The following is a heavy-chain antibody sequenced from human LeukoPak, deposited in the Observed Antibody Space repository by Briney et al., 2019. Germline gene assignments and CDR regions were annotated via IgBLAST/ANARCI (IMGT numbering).Heavy chain of an antibody. CDR3: AREGRVSGYDFDC. CDR1: GFTFSDYA. V-gene: IGHV3-74*03. J-gene: IGHJ4*02. D-gene: IGHD5-12*01. CDR2: INSDGSSI. Sequence: GVSLRLSCAASGFTFSDYALIWVRQAPGKGLVWVSRINSDGSSITYADSVKGRFTISRDNAKNTLFLQMNSLRVEDTAVYYCAREGRVSGYDFDCWGQGTLVTVSS.